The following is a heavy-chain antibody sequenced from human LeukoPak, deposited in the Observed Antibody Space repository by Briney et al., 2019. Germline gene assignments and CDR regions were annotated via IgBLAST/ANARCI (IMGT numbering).Heavy chain of an antibody. V-gene: IGHV4-39*01. CDR2: SYYSGRT. CDR3: ARRRYYDGSGYLE. Sequence: SETLSLTCSVSGDSVSRSDCYWDWIRQPPGKGLEWIGTSYYSGRTYYSPSLKSRVTMSVDPSNNQFSLNLRSVTAADTALYYCARRRYYDGSGYLEWGQGTLLSVSS. D-gene: IGHD3-22*01. J-gene: IGHJ1*01. CDR1: GDSVSRSDCY.